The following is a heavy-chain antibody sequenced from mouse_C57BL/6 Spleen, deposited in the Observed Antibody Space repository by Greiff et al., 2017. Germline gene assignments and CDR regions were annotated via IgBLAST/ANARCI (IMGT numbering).Heavy chain of an antibody. CDR1: GYTFTSYG. Sequence: LVESGAELARPGASVKLSCKASGYTFTSYGISWVKQRTGQGLEWIGEIYPRSGNTYYNEKFKGKATLTADKSSSTAYMELRSLTSEDSAVYFCASYDYDWFAYWGQGTLVTVSA. V-gene: IGHV1-81*01. CDR2: IYPRSGNT. D-gene: IGHD2-4*01. J-gene: IGHJ3*01. CDR3: ASYDYDWFAY.